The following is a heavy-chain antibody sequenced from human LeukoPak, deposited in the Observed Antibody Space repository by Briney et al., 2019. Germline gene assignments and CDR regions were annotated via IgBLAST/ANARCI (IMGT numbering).Heavy chain of an antibody. J-gene: IGHJ3*02. Sequence: GTSVKVSCKASGFTFTSSAMQWVRQARGQRLEWIGWIVVGSGNTNYAQKFQEGVTITRDMSTSTAYMELSSLRAEDTAVYYCARDPNGDFIGTFDMWGQGTMVTVSS. CDR2: IVVGSGNT. V-gene: IGHV1-58*02. D-gene: IGHD4-17*01. CDR3: ARDPNGDFIGTFDM. CDR1: GFTFTSSA.